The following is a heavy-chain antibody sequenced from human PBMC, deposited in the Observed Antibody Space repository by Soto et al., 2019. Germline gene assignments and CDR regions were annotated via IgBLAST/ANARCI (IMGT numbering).Heavy chain of an antibody. V-gene: IGHV3-13*01. Sequence: PGGSLRLSCAASGFTFSSYDMHWVRQATGKGLEWVSAIGTAGDTYYSGSVKGRFTISRENAKNSLYLQMNSLRAGDTAVYYCARGDGGKDGEYYYYGMDVWGQGTTVTVSS. J-gene: IGHJ6*02. CDR3: ARGDGGKDGEYYYYGMDV. D-gene: IGHD2-15*01. CDR1: GFTFSSYD. CDR2: IGTAGDT.